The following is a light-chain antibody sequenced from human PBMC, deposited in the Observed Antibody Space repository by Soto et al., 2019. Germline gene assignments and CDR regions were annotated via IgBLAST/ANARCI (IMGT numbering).Light chain of an antibody. V-gene: IGLV2-14*01. CDR3: ISYTSSSTPYV. CDR2: DVS. Sequence: QSALTQPASVSGSPGQSITISCTGTSSDVGGYNYVSWYQQHPGKAPKLMIYDVSNRPSGVSNRFSGSKSGNTDSLTLFGIQAEDGADYYCISYTSSSTPYVVGTGTKLAV. J-gene: IGLJ1*01. CDR1: SSDVGGYNY.